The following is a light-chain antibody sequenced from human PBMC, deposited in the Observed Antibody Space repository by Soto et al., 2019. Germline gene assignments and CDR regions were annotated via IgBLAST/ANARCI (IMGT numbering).Light chain of an antibody. CDR1: QSISIW. Sequence: DIQMTQSPSTLSASVGDRVSITCRASQSISIWLAWYQQKPGKAPKVLIYKASSLESGVPSRFSGSGSETEFTLTISSLQPDDFATYYCQQDKTYSRTFGQGIKVEIK. V-gene: IGKV1-5*03. CDR2: KAS. J-gene: IGKJ1*01. CDR3: QQDKTYSRT.